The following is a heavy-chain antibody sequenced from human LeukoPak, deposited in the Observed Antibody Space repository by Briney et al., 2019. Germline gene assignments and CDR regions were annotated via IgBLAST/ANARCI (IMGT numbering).Heavy chain of an antibody. V-gene: IGHV4-59*01. Sequence: PSETLSLTGTVSGGSISSYYWSCIRQPPGKGLEWIGYIYYSGSPNYNPSLKSRVTISVDTSKNQFSLKLSSVTAADTAVYYCARCRQLPRDYYESSAQWGGYYYCMDVWGKGTTVTVSS. CDR1: GGSISSYY. J-gene: IGHJ6*03. CDR2: IYYSGSP. CDR3: ARCRQLPRDYYESSAQWGGYYYCMDV. D-gene: IGHD3-22*01.